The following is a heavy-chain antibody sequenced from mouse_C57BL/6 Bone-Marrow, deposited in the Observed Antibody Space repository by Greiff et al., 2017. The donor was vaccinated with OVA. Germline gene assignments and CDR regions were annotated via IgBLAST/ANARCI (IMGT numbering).Heavy chain of an antibody. Sequence: QVHVKQSGPELARPWASVKISCQAFYTFSRRVHFAIRDTNYWMQWVKQRTGQGLEWIGAIYPGNGDTSYNQKFKGKATLTADNYSSTAYMQLSSLTSEDSAVYYCALGDDDYDRGVDYWGQGTTLTVSS. CDR2: GQGLEWIG. J-gene: IGHJ2*01. CDR1: YTFSRRVH. CDR3: SEDSAVYYCALGDDDYDRGVDY. V-gene: IGHV1-87*01. D-gene: IGHD2-4*01.